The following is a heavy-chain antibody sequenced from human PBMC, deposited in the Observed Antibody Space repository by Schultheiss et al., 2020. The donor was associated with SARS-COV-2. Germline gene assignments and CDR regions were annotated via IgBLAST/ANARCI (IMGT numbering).Heavy chain of an antibody. J-gene: IGHJ6*02. Sequence: SETLSLTCTVSGYSISSGYYWGWIRQPPGKGLEWIGYIYHSGSTYYNPSLKSRVTLSVDTSKNQFSLRLSSVTAADTAVYYCTTSANGVWGHYYYYGMDVWGQGTTVTVSS. CDR3: TTSANGVWGHYYYYGMDV. V-gene: IGHV4-38-2*02. CDR2: IYHSGST. CDR1: GYSISSGYY. D-gene: IGHD2-8*01.